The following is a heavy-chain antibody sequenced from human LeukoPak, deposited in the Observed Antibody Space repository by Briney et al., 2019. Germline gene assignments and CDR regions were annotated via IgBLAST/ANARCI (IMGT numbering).Heavy chain of an antibody. J-gene: IGHJ2*01. CDR3: ARDQATVTTPTYWYFDL. CDR1: GFMFSKSW. Sequence: GGSLRLSCAASGFMFSKSWMHWVRQVPGKGLVWVARIYNDGSTTNYADSVKGRFTISRDNAANTLFLQMSSLRAEDTAVYYCARDQATVTTPTYWYFDLWGRGTLVTVSS. CDR2: IYNDGSTT. V-gene: IGHV3-74*01. D-gene: IGHD4-17*01.